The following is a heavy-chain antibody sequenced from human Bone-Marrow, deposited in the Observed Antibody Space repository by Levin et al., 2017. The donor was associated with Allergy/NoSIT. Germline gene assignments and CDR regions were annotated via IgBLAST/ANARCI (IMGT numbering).Heavy chain of an antibody. CDR3: ARGGCSSTSCLDN. V-gene: IGHV3-74*01. J-gene: IGHJ4*02. CDR2: VYSDGTIT. Sequence: LSLTCAASGFPFSNSYMHWVRQAPGKGLEWVSRVYSDGTITDYADSVKGRFTISRDNARNTLYLQMNSLRAEDTAVYYCARGGCSSTSCLDNWGQGILVTVSS. CDR1: GFPFSNSY. D-gene: IGHD2-2*01.